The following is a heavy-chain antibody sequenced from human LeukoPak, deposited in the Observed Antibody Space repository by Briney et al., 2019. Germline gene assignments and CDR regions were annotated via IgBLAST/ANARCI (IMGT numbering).Heavy chain of an antibody. CDR1: GGTFSSYA. Sequence: GASVKVSCKASGGTFSSYAISWVRQAPGQGLEWMGRIIPIFGIANCAQKFQGRVTITADKSTSTAYMELSSLRSEDTAVYYCARMLQQLVLPGDYYYGMDVWGQGTTVTVSS. J-gene: IGHJ6*02. V-gene: IGHV1-69*04. CDR2: IIPIFGIA. CDR3: ARMLQQLVLPGDYYYGMDV. D-gene: IGHD6-13*01.